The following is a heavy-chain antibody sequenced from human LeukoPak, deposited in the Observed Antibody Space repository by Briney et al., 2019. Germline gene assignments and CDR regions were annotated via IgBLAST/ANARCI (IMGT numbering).Heavy chain of an antibody. CDR3: AREGDYDFWSGYPDNWFDP. Sequence: PETLSLTCTVSGYSISSGYYWGWIRQPPGKGLGWIGSIYHSGSTYYNPSLKSRVTISVDTSKNQFSLKLSSVTAADTAVYYCAREGDYDFWSGYPDNWFDPWGQGTLVTVSS. D-gene: IGHD3-3*01. V-gene: IGHV4-38-2*02. CDR2: IYHSGST. J-gene: IGHJ5*02. CDR1: GYSISSGYY.